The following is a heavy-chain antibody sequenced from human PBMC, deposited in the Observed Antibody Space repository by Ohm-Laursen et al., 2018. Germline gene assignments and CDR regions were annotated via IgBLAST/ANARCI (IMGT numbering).Heavy chain of an antibody. CDR3: ARGSGFFKLDV. Sequence: TLSLTCALTAESSSGYFWNWISQPSGKGLERIGEINQSGSTKYNPSLKRRVTLSADSSNSQFSLRLTSVTAADTATYYCARGSGFFKLDVWGQGTTVTVSS. D-gene: IGHD6-19*01. CDR2: INQSGST. J-gene: IGHJ6*02. CDR1: AESSSGYF. V-gene: IGHV4-34*01.